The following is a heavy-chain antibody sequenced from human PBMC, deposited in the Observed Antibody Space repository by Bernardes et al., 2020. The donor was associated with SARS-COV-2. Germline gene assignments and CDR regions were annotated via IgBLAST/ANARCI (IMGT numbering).Heavy chain of an antibody. V-gene: IGHV3-23*01. D-gene: IGHD6-19*01. J-gene: IGHJ4*01. Sequence: GGTLRLTCPTSGFTFTNNAMAWVRQAPGQGMERISTIGESGNSTYYADPANDRLTASSENSRNTLFLQMYSLRAEDTADYYCAKDRRAGHYQYSSTGTDFWGQGTLVTVSS. CDR2: IGESGNST. CDR1: GFTFTNNA. CDR3: AKDRRAGHYQYSSTGTDF.